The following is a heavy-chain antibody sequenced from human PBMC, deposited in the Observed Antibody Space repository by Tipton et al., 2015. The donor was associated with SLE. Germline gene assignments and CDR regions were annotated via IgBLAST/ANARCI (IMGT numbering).Heavy chain of an antibody. Sequence: TLSLTCSVSGGSISSDHWIWIRQPPGKGLEWLGYISDGGGTNYNPSLKSRVTISVDPAKNQFSLKLTSVTAADTAVYYCARKYCGGDCYPTLWGYDYYYYMDVWGTGTTVTVSS. V-gene: IGHV4-59*12. D-gene: IGHD2-21*01. CDR1: GGSISSDH. J-gene: IGHJ6*03. CDR2: ISDGGGT. CDR3: ARKYCGGDCYPTLWGYDYYYYMDV.